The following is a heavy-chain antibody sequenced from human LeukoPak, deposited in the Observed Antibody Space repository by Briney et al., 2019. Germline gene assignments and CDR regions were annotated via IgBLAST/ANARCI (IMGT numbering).Heavy chain of an antibody. CDR2: IIPIFGTA. CDR1: GYTLTELS. CDR3: ASGSDYFDY. V-gene: IGHV1-69*13. Sequence: SVKVSCKVSGYTLTELSMHWVRQAPGQGLEWMGGIIPIFGTANYAQKFQGRVTITADESASTAYMELSSLRSEDTAVYYCASGSDYFDYWGQGTLVTVSS. J-gene: IGHJ4*02.